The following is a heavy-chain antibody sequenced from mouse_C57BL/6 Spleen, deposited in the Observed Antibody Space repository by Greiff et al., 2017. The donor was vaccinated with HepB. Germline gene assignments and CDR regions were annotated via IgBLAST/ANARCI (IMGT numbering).Heavy chain of an antibody. J-gene: IGHJ2*01. Sequence: QVQLQQPGAELVMPGASVKLSCKASGYTFTSYWMHWVKQRPGQGLEWIGEIDPSDSYTNYNQKFKGKSTLTVDKSSSTAYMQLSSLTSEDSAVYDCARFTTVVAMDYWGQGTTLTVSS. D-gene: IGHD1-1*01. CDR3: ARFTTVVAMDY. V-gene: IGHV1-69*01. CDR1: GYTFTSYW. CDR2: IDPSDSYT.